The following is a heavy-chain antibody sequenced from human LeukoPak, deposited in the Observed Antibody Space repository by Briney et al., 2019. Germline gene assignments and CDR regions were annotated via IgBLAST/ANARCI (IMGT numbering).Heavy chain of an antibody. D-gene: IGHD6-19*01. CDR3: AKDLIAVAAPYYFDL. CDR2: VGGGNDI. V-gene: IGHV3-23*01. CDR1: GFPFNIYG. Sequence: GGSLRLSCAASGFPFNIYGMSWVRQAPGKGLEWVSSVGGGNDIHYADSVKGRFTGSRDDAKSTVYLQMNSLRVEDTAIYFCAKDLIAVAAPYYFDLWGQGTLVTVSS. J-gene: IGHJ4*02.